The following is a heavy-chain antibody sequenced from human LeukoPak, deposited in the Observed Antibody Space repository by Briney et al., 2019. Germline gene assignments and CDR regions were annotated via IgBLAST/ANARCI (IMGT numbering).Heavy chain of an antibody. CDR2: INPNSGDT. D-gene: IGHD5-24*01. V-gene: IGHV1-2*02. J-gene: IGHJ4*02. Sequence: ASVKVSCEASGFLFSVYYMHWVRQVPGQGLEWMGWINPNSGDTKYAQDFQGRVTMTRDASISTAYMELSRLRSDDTAVYYCARETEMSASLDYWGQGTLVTVSS. CDR3: ARETEMSASLDY. CDR1: GFLFSVYY.